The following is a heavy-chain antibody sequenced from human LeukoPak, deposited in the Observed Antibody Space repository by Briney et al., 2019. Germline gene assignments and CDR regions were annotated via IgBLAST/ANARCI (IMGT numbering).Heavy chain of an antibody. CDR1: GYTFTGYY. CDR3: AREGYYYDSSGYDAFDI. D-gene: IGHD3-22*01. Sequence: GASVKVSCKASGYTFTGYYMHWVRQAPGQGLEWMGWINPNSGGTNYAQKFQGRVTMTRDTSISTAYMELSRLRSDNTAVYYCAREGYYYDSSGYDAFDIWGQGTMVTVSS. V-gene: IGHV1-2*02. CDR2: INPNSGGT. J-gene: IGHJ3*02.